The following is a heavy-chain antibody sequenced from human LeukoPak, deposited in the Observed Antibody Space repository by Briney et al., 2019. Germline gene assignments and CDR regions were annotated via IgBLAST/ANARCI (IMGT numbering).Heavy chain of an antibody. V-gene: IGHV3-7*03. D-gene: IGHD6-19*01. CDR1: GFYFRHQW. CDR3: VKNDGWFHLAQ. CDR2: IKTDGSET. Sequence: GGTLRLSRAASGFYFRHQWMDWVRHAPGKALEWVGHIKTDGSETYYLDSLKGRISISRDNTNNALYLQMNSLRVEDTAIYYCVKNDGWFHLAQWGQGTLVTVSS. J-gene: IGHJ4*02.